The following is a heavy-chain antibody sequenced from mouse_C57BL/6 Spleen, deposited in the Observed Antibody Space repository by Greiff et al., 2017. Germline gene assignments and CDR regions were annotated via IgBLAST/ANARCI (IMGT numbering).Heavy chain of an antibody. CDR1: GYTFTSYW. CDR3: ARAPYDYGSGGY. Sequence: QVQLQQPGAELVKPGASVKMSCKASGYTFTSYWITWVKQRPGQGLEWIGDIYPGSGSTNYNAKFKSKATLTVDTSSSTAYMQLSSLTSEDSAVYYCARAPYDYGSGGYWGQGTTLTVSS. V-gene: IGHV1-55*01. D-gene: IGHD1-1*01. CDR2: IYPGSGST. J-gene: IGHJ2*01.